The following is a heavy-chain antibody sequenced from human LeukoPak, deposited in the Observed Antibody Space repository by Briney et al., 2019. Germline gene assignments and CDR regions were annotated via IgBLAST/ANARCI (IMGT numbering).Heavy chain of an antibody. CDR1: GYTFTGYY. J-gene: IGHJ3*02. Sequence: GASVKVSCKTSGYTFTGYYMHWVRQAPGQGLEWMGWINPNSGGTNYAQKFQGRVTMTRDKSISSAYLQLNRLRSDDTAVYYCARVPYCSSTSCPPDALDIWGQGKMVTVSS. V-gene: IGHV1-2*02. CDR3: ARVPYCSSTSCPPDALDI. CDR2: INPNSGGT. D-gene: IGHD2-2*01.